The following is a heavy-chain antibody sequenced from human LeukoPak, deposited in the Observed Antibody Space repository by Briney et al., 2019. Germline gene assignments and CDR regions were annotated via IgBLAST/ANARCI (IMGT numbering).Heavy chain of an antibody. J-gene: IGHJ6*03. V-gene: IGHV4-39*01. D-gene: IGHD3-10*01. CDR2: GST. Sequence: SETLSLTCTVSDGSIRSSSYSWGWIRQSPGKGLEWIGSGSTNYNPSLKSRVTISIEPSKNQFSLNLTSVTAADTAVYYCARHVRPGDGSGYYYNIKPYYYMDVWGKGTTVTISS. CDR1: DGSIRSSSYS. CDR3: ARHVRPGDGSGYYYNIKPYYYMDV.